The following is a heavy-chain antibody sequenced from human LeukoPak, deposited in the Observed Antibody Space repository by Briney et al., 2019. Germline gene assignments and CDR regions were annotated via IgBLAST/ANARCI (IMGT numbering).Heavy chain of an antibody. V-gene: IGHV3-23*01. Sequence: GGSLRLSCAASGFTFSSYKMNWVRQAPGMGLEWVSVISGSSDSTYYADSVKGRFTISRDNSKSTVYLQMNSLRAEDTAVYYCAKVGYYYGSGSYYKSPLDYWGQGTLVTVSS. CDR2: ISGSSDST. D-gene: IGHD3-10*01. CDR1: GFTFSSYK. CDR3: AKVGYYYGSGSYYKSPLDY. J-gene: IGHJ4*02.